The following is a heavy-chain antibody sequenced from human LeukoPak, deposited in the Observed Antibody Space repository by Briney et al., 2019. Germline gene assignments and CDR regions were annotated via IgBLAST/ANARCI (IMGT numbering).Heavy chain of an antibody. CDR1: GGSISSYY. J-gene: IGHJ5*02. CDR3: ARMSSYDILTGYFTGFDP. V-gene: IGHV4-59*12. D-gene: IGHD3-9*01. Sequence: SETLSLTCTVSGGSISSYYWSWIRQPPGKGLEWIGYIYYSGSTNYNPSLKSRVTISVDTSKNQFSLKLSSVTAADTAVYYCARMSSYDILTGYFTGFDPWGQGTLVTVSS. CDR2: IYYSGST.